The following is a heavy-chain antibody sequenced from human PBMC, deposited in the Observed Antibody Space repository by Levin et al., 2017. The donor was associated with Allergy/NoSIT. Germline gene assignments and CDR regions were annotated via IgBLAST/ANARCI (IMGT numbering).Heavy chain of an antibody. CDR3: TREMARVTTVIRGGIDIYSIDY. CDR2: ITKTGGRT. Sequence: GESLKISCAASGFTFDIYAISWVRQAPGKGLEWVSAITKTGGRTYYADSVRGRVTISRDNSKNTVYLQMNSLKFEDTAMYYCTREMARVTTVIRGGIDIYSIDYWGQGTLVAVSS. J-gene: IGHJ4*02. D-gene: IGHD3-10*01. CDR1: GFTFDIYA. V-gene: IGHV3-23*01.